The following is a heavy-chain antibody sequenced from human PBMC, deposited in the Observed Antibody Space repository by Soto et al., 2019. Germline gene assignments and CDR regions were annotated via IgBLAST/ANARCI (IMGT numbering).Heavy chain of an antibody. D-gene: IGHD3-10*01. CDR2: ISGSGGST. Sequence: SGGSLRLSCAASGFTFSSYAMSWVRQAPGKGLEWVSAISGSGGSTYYADSVKGRFTISRDNSTNTLYLQMNSLRAEDTAVYYCAGLTNYYGSGSEFDYWGQGTLVTVSS. J-gene: IGHJ4*02. CDR3: AGLTNYYGSGSEFDY. CDR1: GFTFSSYA. V-gene: IGHV3-23*01.